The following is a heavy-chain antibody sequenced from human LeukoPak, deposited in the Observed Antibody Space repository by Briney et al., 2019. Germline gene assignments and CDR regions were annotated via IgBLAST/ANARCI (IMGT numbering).Heavy chain of an antibody. CDR3: ARQMQSHGNFDS. Sequence: GGSLRLSCEGSGFTFDEHAMHWVRQAPGKGLEWASGILWDSGRIGYADSVKGRFTISRDSARNSLYLQMNSLRAEDTAMYYCARQMQSHGNFDSWGQGTLVTVSS. D-gene: IGHD1-26*01. J-gene: IGHJ4*02. V-gene: IGHV3-9*01. CDR2: ILWDSGRI. CDR1: GFTFDEHA.